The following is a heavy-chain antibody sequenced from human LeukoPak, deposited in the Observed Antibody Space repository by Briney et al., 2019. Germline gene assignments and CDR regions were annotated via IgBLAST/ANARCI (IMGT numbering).Heavy chain of an antibody. J-gene: IGHJ1*01. CDR1: GGSFSGYY. CDR2: LYYSGTT. CDR3: AGRVQGRSSEDYFQR. Sequence: SETLSLTCAVYGGSFSGYYWSWIRQPPGKGLEWIGYLYYSGTTDYNPSLKSRATISVDTSKNQFSLTLTSVTAADTGVYYCAGRVQGRSSEDYFQRWGQGTLVTVSS. V-gene: IGHV4-34*11. D-gene: IGHD6-6*01.